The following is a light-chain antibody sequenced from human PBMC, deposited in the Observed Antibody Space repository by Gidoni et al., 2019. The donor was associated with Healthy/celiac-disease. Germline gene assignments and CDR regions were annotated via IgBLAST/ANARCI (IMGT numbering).Light chain of an antibody. CDR1: NIGSKS. J-gene: IGLJ2*01. CDR3: QVWDSSSEHVV. CDR2: YDS. V-gene: IGLV3-21*04. Sequence: SYVLTQPPSVSVAPGKTARITCGGNNIGSKSVHWYQQKPGQAHVLVIYYDSDRPSGIPERFSGSNSGNTATLTISRVEAGDEADYYCQVWDSSSEHVVFGGGTKLTVL.